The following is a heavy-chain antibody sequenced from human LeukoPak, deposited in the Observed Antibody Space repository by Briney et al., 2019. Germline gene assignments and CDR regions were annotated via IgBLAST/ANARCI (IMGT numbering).Heavy chain of an antibody. D-gene: IGHD2-15*01. Sequence: PGGSLRLSCAVSGFTFSSYAMTWVRQAPGKGLEWVSSITNSGRSTYYADSVKGRFTISRDNSKNTLFLQMNSLQVEDTAVYYCANDEGCSGDNCYSGSQLIGHWGQGTLVTVSS. CDR3: ANDEGCSGDNCYSGSQLIGH. V-gene: IGHV3-23*01. CDR2: ITNSGRST. J-gene: IGHJ4*02. CDR1: GFTFSSYA.